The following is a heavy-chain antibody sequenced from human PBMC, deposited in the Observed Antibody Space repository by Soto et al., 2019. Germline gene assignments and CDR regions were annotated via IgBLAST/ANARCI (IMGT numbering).Heavy chain of an antibody. V-gene: IGHV4-59*08. Sequence: PSETLSLTCTVSGGSISSYYWSWIRQPPGKGLEWIGYIYYSGSTNYNPSLKSRVTISVDTSKNQFSLKLSSVTAADTAVYYCASLEYRSSSPSDYWGQGTLVTVSS. J-gene: IGHJ4*02. CDR1: GGSISSYY. CDR2: IYYSGST. CDR3: ASLEYRSSSPSDY. D-gene: IGHD6-6*01.